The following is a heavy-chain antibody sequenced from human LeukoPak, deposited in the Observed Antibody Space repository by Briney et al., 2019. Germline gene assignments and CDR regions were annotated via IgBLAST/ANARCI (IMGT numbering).Heavy chain of an antibody. D-gene: IGHD4-17*01. V-gene: IGHV4-59*01. CDR3: ATCRDEFADYGFTS. Sequence: SETLSLTCTVSGDSISSNYWSWIRQPPGKGLEWIGYIYDSWNTKYNPSLKGRVTISGDTSKNLFSPELTSVTAADTAVYYCATCRDEFADYGFTSWGQGFLVTVSS. CDR2: IYDSWNT. CDR1: GDSISSNY. J-gene: IGHJ5*02.